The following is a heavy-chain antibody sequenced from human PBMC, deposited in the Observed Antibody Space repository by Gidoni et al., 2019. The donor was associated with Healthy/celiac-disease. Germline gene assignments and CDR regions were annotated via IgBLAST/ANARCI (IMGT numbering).Heavy chain of an antibody. CDR2: ISGGGGST. Sequence: EGQLLESGGGVVQPGGSLRLSCAASGFTFSSYAMSWVRQAPGKGLEWVSAISGGGGSTYYADSVKGRFTISRDNSKNTLYLQMNSLRAEDTAVYYCAKEWLVRTLWELAYGMDVWGQGTTVTVSS. J-gene: IGHJ6*02. CDR3: AKEWLVRTLWELAYGMDV. V-gene: IGHV3-23*01. CDR1: GFTFSSYA. D-gene: IGHD6-19*01.